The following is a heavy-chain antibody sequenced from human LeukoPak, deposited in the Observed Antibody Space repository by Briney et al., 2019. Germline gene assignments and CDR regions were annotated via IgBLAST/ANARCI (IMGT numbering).Heavy chain of an antibody. J-gene: IGHJ4*02. CDR1: GGSFSGYY. D-gene: IGHD3-3*01. CDR3: ARDVVNYDFWSGYYLAYDY. V-gene: IGHV4-34*01. CDR2: IYHSGST. Sequence: ASETLSLTCAVYGGSFSGYYWSWIRQPPGKGLEWIGEIYHSGSTNYNPSLKSRVTISVDKSKNQFSLKLSSVTAADTAVYYCARDVVNYDFWSGYYLAYDYWGQGTLVTVSS.